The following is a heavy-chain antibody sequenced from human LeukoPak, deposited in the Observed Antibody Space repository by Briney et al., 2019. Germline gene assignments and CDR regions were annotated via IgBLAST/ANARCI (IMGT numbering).Heavy chain of an antibody. CDR2: IYHSGST. CDR1: DYSISSGYY. CDR3: ARHITMVRGVISTPHYYFDY. D-gene: IGHD3-10*01. V-gene: IGHV4-38-2*02. J-gene: IGHJ4*02. Sequence: SETLSLTCSVSDYSISSGYYWGWIRQPPGKGLEWIGSIYHSGSTYYNPPLKSRVTISVDTSKNQFSLKLSSVTAADTAVYYCARHITMVRGVISTPHYYFDYWGQGTLVTVSS.